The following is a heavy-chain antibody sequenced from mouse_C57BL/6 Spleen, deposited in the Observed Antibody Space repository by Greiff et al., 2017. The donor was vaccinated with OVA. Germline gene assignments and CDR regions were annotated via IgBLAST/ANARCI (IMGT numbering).Heavy chain of an antibody. CDR2: ISYDGSN. D-gene: IGHD1-1*01. CDR3: ARGRDYYGSPYAMDY. V-gene: IGHV3-6*01. CDR1: GYSITSGYY. Sequence: EVKLQESGPGLVKPSQSLSLTCSVTGYSITSGYYWNWIRQFPGNKLEWMGYISYDGSNNYNPSLKNRISITRDTSKNQFFLKLNSVTTEDTATYYCARGRDYYGSPYAMDYWGQGTSVTVSS. J-gene: IGHJ4*01.